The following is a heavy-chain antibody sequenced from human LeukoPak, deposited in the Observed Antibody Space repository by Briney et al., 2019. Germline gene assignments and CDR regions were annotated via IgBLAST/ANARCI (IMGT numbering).Heavy chain of an antibody. D-gene: IGHD2-2*01. CDR3: ARDGRQVPFDP. CDR1: GGSISSYY. V-gene: IGHV4-4*07. CDR2: IYSSGNT. Sequence: SETLSLTCTVSGGSISSYYRSWIRQPAGKGLEWIGRIYSSGNTNYNPSLKSRVTLSVDTSKNQFSLKLSSVTAADTAVYYCARDGRQVPFDPWGQGTLVTVSS. J-gene: IGHJ5*02.